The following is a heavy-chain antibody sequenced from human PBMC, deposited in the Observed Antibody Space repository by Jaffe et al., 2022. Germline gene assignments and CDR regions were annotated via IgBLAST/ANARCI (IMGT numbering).Heavy chain of an antibody. J-gene: IGHJ5*02. CDR1: GGSFSGYY. V-gene: IGHV4-34*01. CDR3: ARGPLAVAPGQQYSSSWYGWAGNWFDP. D-gene: IGHD6-13*01. Sequence: QVQLQQWGAGLLKPSETLSLTCAVYGGSFSGYYWSWIRQPPGKGLEWIGEINHSGSTNYNPSLKSRVTISVDTSKNQFSLKLSSVTAADTAVYYCARGPLAVAPGQQYSSSWYGWAGNWFDPWGQGTLVTVSS. CDR2: INHSGST.